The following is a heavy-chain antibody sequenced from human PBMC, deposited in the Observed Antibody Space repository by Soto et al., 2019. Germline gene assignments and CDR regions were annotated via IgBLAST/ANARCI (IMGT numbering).Heavy chain of an antibody. CDR2: IYYTGST. CDR3: ARYQKGPFDY. CDR1: GGSVSSGSYY. J-gene: IGHJ4*02. V-gene: IGHV4-30-4*08. D-gene: IGHD2-2*01. Sequence: SETLSLTCTVSGGSVSSGSYYWSWIRQPPGKGLEWIGYIYYTGSTYYNPSLKSRLTISLDTSKNQFSLKLTSVTAADTAVYFCARYQKGPFDYWGQGTLVTVSS.